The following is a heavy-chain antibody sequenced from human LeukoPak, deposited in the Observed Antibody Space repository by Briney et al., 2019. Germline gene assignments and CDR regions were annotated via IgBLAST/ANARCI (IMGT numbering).Heavy chain of an antibody. D-gene: IGHD3-16*02. Sequence: QPGGSLRLSCAASGFTFDDYAMHWVRHAPGKGLEWVSGISWNSGSIGYADSVKGRFTISRDNAKNSLYLQMNSLRAEDTALYYCAKSTFGGVIGPLDYWGQGTLVTVSS. V-gene: IGHV3-9*01. CDR2: ISWNSGSI. J-gene: IGHJ4*02. CDR3: AKSTFGGVIGPLDY. CDR1: GFTFDDYA.